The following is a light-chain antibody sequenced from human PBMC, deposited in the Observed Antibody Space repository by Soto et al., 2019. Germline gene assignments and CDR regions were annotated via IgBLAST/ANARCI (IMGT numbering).Light chain of an antibody. CDR2: GAS. V-gene: IGKV3-20*01. CDR3: HQYGSSPRT. Sequence: IVLTQAPGTLSLSPGEGATLCCWASQSVSSMYLAWYQQKPGQAPRLLIYGASSRATDIPDRFSGSGSGTDFTLTISRLEPEDFAVYYCHQYGSSPRTFGQGTNVDIK. CDR1: QSVSSMY. J-gene: IGKJ1*01.